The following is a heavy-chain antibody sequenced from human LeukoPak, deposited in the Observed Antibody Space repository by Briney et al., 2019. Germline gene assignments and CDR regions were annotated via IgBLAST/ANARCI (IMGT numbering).Heavy chain of an antibody. CDR1: GFTFSNDA. Sequence: GGSLRLSCAASGFTFSNDAMSWVRQAPGKGLEWVSAPSGSGGTTYYADSVKGRFTISRDNSKNTLYLQMNSLRAEDTAVYYCAKAQYSSSWYVFDYWGQGTLVTVSS. CDR3: AKAQYSSSWYVFDY. J-gene: IGHJ4*02. V-gene: IGHV3-23*01. CDR2: PSGSGGTT. D-gene: IGHD6-13*01.